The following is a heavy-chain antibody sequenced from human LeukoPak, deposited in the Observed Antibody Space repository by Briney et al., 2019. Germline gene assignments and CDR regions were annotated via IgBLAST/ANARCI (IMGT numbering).Heavy chain of an antibody. Sequence: ASVKVSCTASGYTFTSYAMNWVRQAPGQGLEWMGWINTNTGNPTYAQGFTGRFVFSLDTSVSTAYLQISSLKAEDTAVYYCARDILTLAAVGAFDIWGQGTMVTVSS. J-gene: IGHJ3*02. D-gene: IGHD6-13*01. CDR2: INTNTGNP. CDR3: ARDILTLAAVGAFDI. CDR1: GYTFTSYA. V-gene: IGHV7-4-1*02.